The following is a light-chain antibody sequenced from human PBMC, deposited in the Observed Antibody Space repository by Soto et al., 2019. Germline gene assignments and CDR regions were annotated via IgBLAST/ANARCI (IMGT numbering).Light chain of an antibody. J-gene: IGLJ1*01. Sequence: QSALTQPASVSGSPGQSITISCTGTSRDAGSYSLVSWYQHHPGNAPKLIIYEGDKRPSGISNRFSGSKSGNTASLTIYGLQAEDEADYYCCSYVSSSLSFGTGTKLTVL. CDR2: EGD. V-gene: IGLV2-23*01. CDR1: SRDAGSYSL. CDR3: CSYVSSSLS.